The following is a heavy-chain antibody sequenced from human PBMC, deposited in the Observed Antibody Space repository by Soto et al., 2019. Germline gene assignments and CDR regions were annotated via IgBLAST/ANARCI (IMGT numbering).Heavy chain of an antibody. Sequence: QVQLVQSGVEVKKPGASVKVSCKASGYTFTSHGISWVRQAPGQGLEWMGWISVYNGNTNFAQKFQGGVILTTDTSTSTAYMELRSLRSDDTAMYYCARQNSGWFGLDDYWGQGTLVTVSS. CDR1: GYTFTSHG. J-gene: IGHJ4*02. CDR3: ARQNSGWFGLDDY. D-gene: IGHD6-19*01. CDR2: ISVYNGNT. V-gene: IGHV1-18*01.